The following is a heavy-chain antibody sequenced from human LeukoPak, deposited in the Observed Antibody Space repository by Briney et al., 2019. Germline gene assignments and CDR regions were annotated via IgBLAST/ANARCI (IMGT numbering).Heavy chain of an antibody. CDR3: ARNNDMDV. Sequence: GGSLRLSCAASGFTFSSYAMTWVRQAPGKGPEWVANMNKDGSEKYYVDSVKGQFTISRDTAKNSLYLQMNNLRAEDTALYYCARNNDMDVWGQGTTVIVSS. J-gene: IGHJ6*02. CDR1: GFTFSSYA. CDR2: MNKDGSEK. V-gene: IGHV3-7*03. D-gene: IGHD1/OR15-1a*01.